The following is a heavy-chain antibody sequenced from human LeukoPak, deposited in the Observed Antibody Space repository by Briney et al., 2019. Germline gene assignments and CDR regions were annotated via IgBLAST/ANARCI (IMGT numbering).Heavy chain of an antibody. CDR3: ARDGGTPNFQH. V-gene: IGHV4-38-2*02. D-gene: IGHD3-16*01. Sequence: SETLSLTCTVSGYSISSGCYWGWIRQPPGKGLEWIGSIYHSGSTYYNPSLKSRVTISVDTSKNQFSLKLSSVTAADTAVYYCARDGGTPNFQHWGQGTLVTVSS. CDR1: GYSISSGCY. J-gene: IGHJ1*01. CDR2: IYHSGST.